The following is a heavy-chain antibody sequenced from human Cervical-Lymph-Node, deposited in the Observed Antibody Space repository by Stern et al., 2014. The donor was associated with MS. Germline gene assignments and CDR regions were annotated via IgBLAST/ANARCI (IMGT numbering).Heavy chain of an antibody. CDR3: ANYNSWSGDFIGWIDP. CDR2: SSAGGNT. J-gene: IGHJ5*02. Sequence: QLQLQESGPGLVKPSPTPSLTCTVSGGSVTSGAYYWSWVRQPPGKGLEWIGNSSAGGNTNYNPALKSRVTISVDTTKNQFSLRLSSVTAADTALYFCANYNSWSGDFIGWIDPWGQGTLVTVSP. V-gene: IGHV4-30-4*01. CDR1: GGSVTSGAYY. D-gene: IGHD3-3*01.